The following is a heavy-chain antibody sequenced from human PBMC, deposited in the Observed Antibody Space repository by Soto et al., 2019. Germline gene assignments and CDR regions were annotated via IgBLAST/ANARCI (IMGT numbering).Heavy chain of an antibody. J-gene: IGHJ6*03. V-gene: IGHV1-18*01. D-gene: IGHD3-10*01. CDR3: ARAFMVLPTYDYFYMDV. Sequence: QVELVQSGAEVKKPGASVRVSCRASGYTVTTYGVSWVRQAPGQGLEWLAWISAYNGMTKFAQKLQGRVSVTTDTSTNTAHMELRNLRSDDTALYYCARAFMVLPTYDYFYMDVWGHGTMVTVSS. CDR1: GYTVTTYG. CDR2: ISAYNGMT.